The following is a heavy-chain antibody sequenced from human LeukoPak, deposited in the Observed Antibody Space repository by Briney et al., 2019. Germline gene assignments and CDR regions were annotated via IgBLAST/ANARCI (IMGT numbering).Heavy chain of an antibody. J-gene: IGHJ6*02. D-gene: IGHD3-3*01. V-gene: IGHV3-30-3*01. CDR2: ISYDGSNK. CDR3: ARDPKLEYDFWSDYLHYYGMDV. Sequence: QAGGSLRLSCAASGFTFNSYAMHWVRQAPGKGLEWVAVISYDGSNKYYADSVKGRFTISRDNSKNTLYLQMNSLRAEDTAVYYCARDPKLEYDFWSDYLHYYGMDVWGQGTTVTVSS. CDR1: GFTFNSYA.